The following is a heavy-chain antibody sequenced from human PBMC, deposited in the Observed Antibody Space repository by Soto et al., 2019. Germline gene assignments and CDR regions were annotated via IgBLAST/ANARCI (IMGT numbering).Heavy chain of an antibody. CDR2: IRSKANSYAT. D-gene: IGHD5-18*01. V-gene: IGHV3-73*02. J-gene: IGHJ6*02. CDR3: TSPHTDTARHYYYYGMDV. Sequence: EVQLVESGGGLVQPGGSLKLSCAASGFTFSGSAMHWVRQASGKGLEWVGRIRSKANSYATACAASVKGRFTISRDDSKSTAYLQMNSLKTEDTAVYYCTSPHTDTARHYYYYGMDVWGQGTTVTVSS. CDR1: GFTFSGSA.